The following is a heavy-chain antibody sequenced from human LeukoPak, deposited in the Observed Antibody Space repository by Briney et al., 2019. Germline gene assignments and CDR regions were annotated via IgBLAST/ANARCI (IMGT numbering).Heavy chain of an antibody. CDR3: TRAPSSGPFDY. CDR2: MNPDSGGT. Sequence: ASVKVSCKASGYTFTGYYIHWVRQAPGQGLEWMGWMNPDSGGTDYAQKFQGRVTMTRDASISTAYMELSRLRSDDTALYYCTRAPSSGPFDYWGQGTLVTVSS. V-gene: IGHV1-2*02. CDR1: GYTFTGYY. J-gene: IGHJ4*02. D-gene: IGHD3-22*01.